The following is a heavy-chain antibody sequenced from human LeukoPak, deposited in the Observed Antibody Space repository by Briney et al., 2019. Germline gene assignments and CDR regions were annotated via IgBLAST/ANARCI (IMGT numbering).Heavy chain of an antibody. CDR1: GFTFSSYW. J-gene: IGHJ6*03. Sequence: GSLRLSCAASGFTFSSYWMSWIRQPPGKGLEWIGEINHSGSTNYNPSLKSRVTISVDTSKNQFSLKVSSVTAADTAVYYCARRGAITIFGVVDRNYMDVWGKGTTVTVSS. D-gene: IGHD3-3*01. V-gene: IGHV4-34*01. CDR3: ARRGAITIFGVVDRNYMDV. CDR2: INHSGST.